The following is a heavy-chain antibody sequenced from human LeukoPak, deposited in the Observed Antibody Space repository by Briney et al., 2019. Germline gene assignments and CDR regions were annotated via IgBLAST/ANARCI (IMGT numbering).Heavy chain of an antibody. CDR1: GGSFSGYY. J-gene: IGHJ4*02. Sequence: SETLSLTCAVYGGSFSGYYWSWIRQPPGKGLEWIGEINHSGSTNYNPSLKSRVTISVDTSKNQFSLKLSSVTAADTAVYYCARITSLDRAFDYWGQGTLVTVSS. D-gene: IGHD3-16*01. CDR2: INHSGST. CDR3: ARITSLDRAFDY. V-gene: IGHV4-34*01.